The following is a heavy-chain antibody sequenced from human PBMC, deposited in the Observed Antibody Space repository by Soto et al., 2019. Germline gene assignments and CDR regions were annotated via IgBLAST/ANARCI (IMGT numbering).Heavy chain of an antibody. CDR1: GGTFSSYA. V-gene: IGHV1-69*13. D-gene: IGHD5-18*01. Sequence: GASVKVSFKASGGTFSSYAISWVRQAPGQGLEWMGGIIPIFGTANYAQKFQGRVTITADESTSTAYMELSSLRSEDTAVYYCANSPQHGYSYGFNWFDPWGQGTLVTVSS. CDR3: ANSPQHGYSYGFNWFDP. J-gene: IGHJ5*02. CDR2: IIPIFGTA.